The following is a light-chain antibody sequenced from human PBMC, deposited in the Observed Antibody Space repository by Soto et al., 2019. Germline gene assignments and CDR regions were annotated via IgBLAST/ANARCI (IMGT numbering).Light chain of an antibody. Sequence: EIVLTQSPATLSLSPGERASLSCRASQSLGTHLAWYQQRPGQSPRLLIYDAYKRATGIPARFSGGGSGADFTLTISSLEPEDFEVYYCQQRRNWPMFTFGQGTKLEIK. CDR2: DAY. CDR3: QQRRNWPMFT. J-gene: IGKJ2*01. V-gene: IGKV3-11*01. CDR1: QSLGTH.